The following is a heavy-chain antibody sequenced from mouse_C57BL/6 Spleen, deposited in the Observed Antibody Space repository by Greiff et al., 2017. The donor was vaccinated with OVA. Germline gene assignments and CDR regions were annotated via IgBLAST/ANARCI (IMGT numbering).Heavy chain of an antibody. CDR1: GYAFTNYL. V-gene: IGHV1-54*01. CDR3: ASPITTVVANYAMDY. J-gene: IGHJ4*01. Sequence: VMLVESGAELVRPGTSVKVSCKASGYAFTNYLIEWVKQRPGQGLEWIGVINPGSGGTNYNEKFKGKATLTADKSSSTAYMQLSSLTSEDSAVYFCASPITTVVANYAMDYWGQGTSVTVSS. CDR2: INPGSGGT. D-gene: IGHD1-1*01.